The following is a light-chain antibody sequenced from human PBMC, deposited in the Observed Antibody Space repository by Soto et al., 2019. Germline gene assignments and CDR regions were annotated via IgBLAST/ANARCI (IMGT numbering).Light chain of an antibody. CDR1: SSDVGGYNY. V-gene: IGLV2-8*01. Sequence: HSALTQPPSASGSPGQSVTISCTGTSSDVGGYNYVSWYQQHPGKAPKLMIYEVTKWPSGVPDRFSGSKSGNTASLTVSGLQAEDEAEYYCSSYAGSNNWVFGGGTKLTVL. CDR2: EVT. J-gene: IGLJ2*01. CDR3: SSYAGSNNWV.